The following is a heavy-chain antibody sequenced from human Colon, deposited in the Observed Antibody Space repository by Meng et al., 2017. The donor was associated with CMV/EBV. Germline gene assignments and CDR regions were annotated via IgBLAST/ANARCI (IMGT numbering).Heavy chain of an antibody. CDR2: IIPMFGSP. Sequence: QVQLVQDGAEVKRLGPSVKVSCKASGGTFDTSSFNCVRRAPGQGLEWMGGIIPMFGSPSYSQKFRGRVTITADELEVNSLRSEDTAVYYCARGKQAGFDLWGQGTLVTVSS. D-gene: IGHD6-13*01. J-gene: IGHJ5*02. CDR3: ARGKQAGFDL. CDR1: GGTFDTSS. V-gene: IGHV1-69*12.